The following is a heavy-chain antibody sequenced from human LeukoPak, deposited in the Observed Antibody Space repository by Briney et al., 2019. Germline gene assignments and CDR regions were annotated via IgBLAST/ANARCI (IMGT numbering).Heavy chain of an antibody. CDR2: INPNSGAT. D-gene: IGHD3/OR15-3a*01. CDR1: GYTFTDYY. Sequence: ASVKVSCKASGYTFTDYYMHCVRQAPGQGLEWMGWINPNSGATNYAQNFQGRVTMTRDTSISTASMELIRLTSDDTAVYYCAKEGTGIDYWGQGTLVTVSS. V-gene: IGHV1-2*02. J-gene: IGHJ4*02. CDR3: AKEGTGIDY.